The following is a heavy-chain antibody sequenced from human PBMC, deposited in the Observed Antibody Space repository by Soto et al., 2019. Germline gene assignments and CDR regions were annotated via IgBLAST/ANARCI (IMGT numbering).Heavy chain of an antibody. Sequence: EAQLSESGGDLVQPGGSLRLSCAASGFSFSDYSMNWVRQAPGKGLEWVAFIDLTGTMTDYRESVKGRFTLSKDKSMKTVYLQMNNLRVEDTAIYYCAKVAFNAGRVYWGQGTLVTVSS. CDR2: IDLTGTMT. V-gene: IGHV3-23*05. CDR1: GFSFSDYS. CDR3: AKVAFNAGRVY. J-gene: IGHJ4*02.